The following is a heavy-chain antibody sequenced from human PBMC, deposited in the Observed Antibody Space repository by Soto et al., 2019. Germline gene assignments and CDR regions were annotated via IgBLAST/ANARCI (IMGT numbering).Heavy chain of an antibody. V-gene: IGHV3-23*01. CDR1: TLRFSDHT. CDR3: ARRPDAFDI. Sequence: QPGGSMGLCCTTSTLRFSDHTMSWVRQAPGKGLEWVSDINNSGHYTYYADSVKGRFTISRDNSKNTMFLQMNNLRVEDTAMYYCARRPDAFDIWGQGTMVTVSS. CDR2: INNSGHYT. J-gene: IGHJ3*02.